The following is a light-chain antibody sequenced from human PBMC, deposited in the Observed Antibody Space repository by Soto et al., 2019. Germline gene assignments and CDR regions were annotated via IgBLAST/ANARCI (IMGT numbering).Light chain of an antibody. CDR1: QSLLHSNGYNY. CDR2: LGS. J-gene: IGKJ4*01. Sequence: DLVMTQSPLSLAVTPGEPASISCRSSQSLLHSNGYNYLDWYLQKPGQSPQLLIYLGSNRASGVPDRFSGIGSGTDFTLKISRVEAEDIGVYYCKQGLQSPLTFGGGTKVEIK. V-gene: IGKV2-28*01. CDR3: KQGLQSPLT.